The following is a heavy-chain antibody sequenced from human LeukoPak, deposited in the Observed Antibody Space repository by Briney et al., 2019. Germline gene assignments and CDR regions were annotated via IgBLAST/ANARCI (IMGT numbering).Heavy chain of an antibody. Sequence: GGSLRLSCAASEFTFSGYWMIWVRQAPGKGPEWVANINQDGSEKHYVDSVKGRFTISRDNAKNSLYLQMNSLRAEDTAVFYCARDCFGAAADYWGQGTLVTVS. CDR3: ARDCFGAAADY. D-gene: IGHD6-13*01. V-gene: IGHV3-7*01. CDR1: EFTFSGYW. J-gene: IGHJ4*02. CDR2: INQDGSEK.